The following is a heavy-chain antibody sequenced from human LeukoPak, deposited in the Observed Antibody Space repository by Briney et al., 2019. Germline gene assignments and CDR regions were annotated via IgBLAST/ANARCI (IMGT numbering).Heavy chain of an antibody. J-gene: IGHJ4*02. CDR2: IYYSGST. CDR1: GNSISSGDNY. Sequence: SETLSLTCTVSGNSISSGDNYWSWIRQPAGKGLEWIGSIYYSGSTYYNPSLKSRVTISVDTSKNQFSLKLSSVTAADTAVYYCARGTYYGSGSYYPDYWGQGTLVTVSS. V-gene: IGHV4-39*01. CDR3: ARGTYYGSGSYYPDY. D-gene: IGHD3-10*01.